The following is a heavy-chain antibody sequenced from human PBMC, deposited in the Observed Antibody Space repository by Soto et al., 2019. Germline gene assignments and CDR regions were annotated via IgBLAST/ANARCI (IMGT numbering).Heavy chain of an antibody. CDR1: GGSISSGGYY. CDR3: AREGGIVGATAADY. D-gene: IGHD1-26*01. V-gene: IGHV4-31*03. Sequence: QVQLQESGPGLVKPSQTLSLTCTVSGGSISSGGYYWSWIRQHPGKGLEWIGYIYYSGSTYYNPSLKSRVTISVDTSKIQFALKLSSVTAADTAVYYCAREGGIVGATAADYWGQGTLVTVSS. J-gene: IGHJ4*02. CDR2: IYYSGST.